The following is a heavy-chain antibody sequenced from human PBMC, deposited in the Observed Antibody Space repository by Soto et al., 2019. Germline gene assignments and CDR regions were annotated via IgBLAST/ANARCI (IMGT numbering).Heavy chain of an antibody. Sequence: QVQLVESGGGVVQPGRSLRLSCAASGFTFSSYAMHWVRQAPGKGLEWVAVISYDGSNKYYADSVKGRFTISRDNSKNTLYLQMNSLRAEDTAVYYCAINTVPTQYYFDYWGQGTLVTVSS. CDR2: ISYDGSNK. V-gene: IGHV3-30-3*01. D-gene: IGHD4-17*01. CDR3: AINTVPTQYYFDY. J-gene: IGHJ4*02. CDR1: GFTFSSYA.